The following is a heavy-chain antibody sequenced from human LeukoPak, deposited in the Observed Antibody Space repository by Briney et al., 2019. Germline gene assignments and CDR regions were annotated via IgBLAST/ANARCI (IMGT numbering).Heavy chain of an antibody. J-gene: IGHJ4*02. D-gene: IGHD6-13*01. V-gene: IGHV1-69*05. Sequence: SVKVSCKASGGTFRNYACSWVRQAPGQGLEWMGRIIPILGTANNAQNFQGRVTITTDESTSTAYLEVSSLSSEDTAVYYCARGDGRSSPFDYWGQGTLVTVSS. CDR1: GGTFRNYA. CDR3: ARGDGRSSPFDY. CDR2: IIPILGTA.